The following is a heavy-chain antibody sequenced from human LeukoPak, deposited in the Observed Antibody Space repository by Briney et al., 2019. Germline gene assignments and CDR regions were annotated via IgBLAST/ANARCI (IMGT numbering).Heavy chain of an antibody. CDR1: GDFIRSYW. V-gene: IGHV4-4*07. Sequence: SETLSLTCDVSGDFIRSYWWGWVRQPAGKGLEWICRIYATGSTKFHPSLKRRRTMSMDTSTNRISLNLTSVTAADTAIYFCARQGYTASYYFLDFWSQGMVVPVSS. CDR3: ARQGYTASYYFLDF. CDR2: IYATGST. J-gene: IGHJ4*02. D-gene: IGHD1-26*01.